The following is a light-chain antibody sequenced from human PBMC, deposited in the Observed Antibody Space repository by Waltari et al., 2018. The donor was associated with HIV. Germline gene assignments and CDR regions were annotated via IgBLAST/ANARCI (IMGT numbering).Light chain of an antibody. J-gene: IGLJ3*02. V-gene: IGLV1-44*01. CDR2: SNN. CDR3: AAWDDSLNGPM. CDR1: GSNIGRND. Sequence: QSVLTQPPSASGTPGQRVTISCSGSGSNIGRNDVNWYRQLPGTAPKLLIYSNNQRPSGVPDRFSGSKSGTSASLAISGLQSEDDADYYCAAWDDSLNGPMFGGGSKLTVL.